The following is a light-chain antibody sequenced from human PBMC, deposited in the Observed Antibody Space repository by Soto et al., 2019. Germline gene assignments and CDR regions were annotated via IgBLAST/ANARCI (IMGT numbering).Light chain of an antibody. CDR3: QQVNNYPLT. Sequence: DVQLTQSPSFMSASVGDRVSITCRARQGISTFLAWYQQHPGTAPKRLIYDASNLQSGVPSRFSGSGSGTEFTLTISSLQPEDFATYYCQQVNNYPLTFGGGTKVEIK. CDR1: QGISTF. CDR2: DAS. J-gene: IGKJ4*01. V-gene: IGKV1-9*01.